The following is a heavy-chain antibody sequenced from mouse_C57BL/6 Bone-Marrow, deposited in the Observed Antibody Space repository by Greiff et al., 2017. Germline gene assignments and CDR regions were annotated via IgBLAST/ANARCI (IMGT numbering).Heavy chain of an antibody. V-gene: IGHV1-64*01. J-gene: IGHJ4*01. D-gene: IGHD2-1*01. CDR3: ARRYYGNSYAMDY. CDR1: GFTFTSYW. CDR2: IHTNSGST. Sequence: QVQLQQPGAELVKPGASVKLSCKASGFTFTSYWMHWVQQRPGQGLEWIGMIHTNSGSTNYNEKFKSKATLTVDKSSSTAYIQHISLTSENSAVYYCARRYYGNSYAMDYWGQGTSVTVAS.